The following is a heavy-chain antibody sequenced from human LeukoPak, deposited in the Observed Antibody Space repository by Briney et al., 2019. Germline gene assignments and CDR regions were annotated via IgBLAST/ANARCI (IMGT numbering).Heavy chain of an antibody. Sequence: SETLSLTCTVSGGSISSSSYYWGWIRQPPGKGLEWIGSIYYSGSTYYNPYLKSRVTISVDTSKNQFSLKLSSVTAADTAVYYCARSAIAARPKPYYFDYWGQGTLVTVSS. V-gene: IGHV4-39*07. CDR2: IYYSGST. D-gene: IGHD6-6*01. CDR3: ARSAIAARPKPYYFDY. J-gene: IGHJ4*02. CDR1: GGSISSSSYY.